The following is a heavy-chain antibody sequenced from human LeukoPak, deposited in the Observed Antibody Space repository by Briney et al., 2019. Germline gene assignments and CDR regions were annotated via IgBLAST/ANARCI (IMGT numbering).Heavy chain of an antibody. CDR1: GGTFRRFT. CDR2: INPNSGGT. CDR3: AREVYGMDV. V-gene: IGHV1-2*06. Sequence: ASVKVSCKASGGTFRRFTISWVRQAPGQGLEWMGRINPNSGGTNYAQKFQGRVTMTRDTSISTAYMELSRLRSDDTAVYYCAREVYGMDVWGQGTTVTVSS. J-gene: IGHJ6*02.